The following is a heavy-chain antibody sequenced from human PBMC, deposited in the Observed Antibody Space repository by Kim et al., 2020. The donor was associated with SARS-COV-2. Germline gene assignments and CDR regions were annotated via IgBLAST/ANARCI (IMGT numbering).Heavy chain of an antibody. CDR1: GFTFSSYW. CDR3: AREPRGWYGVDAFDI. J-gene: IGHJ3*02. Sequence: GGSLRLSCVASGFTFSSYWMSWVRQAPGKGLEWVANITQDGSEKYYVDSVKGRFTISRDNAKNSLYLQMNSLRAEDTAVYYCAREPRGWYGVDAFDIWGQGTMVTVSS. CDR2: ITQDGSEK. V-gene: IGHV3-7*01. D-gene: IGHD6-19*01.